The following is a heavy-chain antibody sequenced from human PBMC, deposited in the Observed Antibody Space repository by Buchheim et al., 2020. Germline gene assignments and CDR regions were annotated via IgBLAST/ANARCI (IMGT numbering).Heavy chain of an antibody. D-gene: IGHD6-6*01. CDR3: ARDSGLKQLAPYFDY. CDR2: ISYDGSNK. J-gene: IGHJ4*02. Sequence: QVQLVESGGGVVQPGRSPRLSCAASGFTFSSYAMHWVRQAPGKGLEWVAVISYDGSNKYYADSVKGRFTISRDNSKNTLYLQMNSLRAEDTAVYYCARDSGLKQLAPYFDYWGQGTL. CDR1: GFTFSSYA. V-gene: IGHV3-30-3*01.